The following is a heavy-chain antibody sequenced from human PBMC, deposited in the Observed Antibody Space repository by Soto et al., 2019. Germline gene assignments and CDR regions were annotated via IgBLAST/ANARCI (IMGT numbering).Heavy chain of an antibody. Sequence: ASVKVSCKASGYTFTGYYMHWVRRAPGQGLEWMGKINPSGGSTSYSQKFQGRVNMTRDTSTSTVYMEMSSLRSEDTAVYYCARGDWLDPWGQGTLVTVSS. CDR1: GYTFTGYY. CDR3: ARGDWLDP. J-gene: IGHJ5*02. V-gene: IGHV1-46*01. CDR2: INPSGGST.